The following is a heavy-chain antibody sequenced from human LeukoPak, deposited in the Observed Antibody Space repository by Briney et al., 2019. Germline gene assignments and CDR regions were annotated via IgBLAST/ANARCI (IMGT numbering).Heavy chain of an antibody. CDR1: GGSINTDSYY. V-gene: IGHV4-61*02. CDR2: IYSSGGT. D-gene: IGHD3-22*01. Sequence: SQTLSLTCIVSGGSINTDSYYWSWIRQSAEKGLEWIGRIYSSGGTNYNPSLKSRVTMSVDTSKNQFSLKLSSVTAADTAVYYCARVQNYESCGYIAFDIWGQGTMVIVSS. J-gene: IGHJ3*02. CDR3: ARVQNYESCGYIAFDI.